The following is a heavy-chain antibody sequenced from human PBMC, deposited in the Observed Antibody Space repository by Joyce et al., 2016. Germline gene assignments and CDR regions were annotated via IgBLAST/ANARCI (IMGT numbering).Heavy chain of an antibody. Sequence: EVQLLESGGGLVQPGGSLRLSCAGSGFTFSSYALSWVRQAPGKGLEWVSVISGSGGSTYSADAVKGRVTTSRDNATKSLYMQMNSLRDEEMAVYYCAKDLFSGMAGGPWCSFDYWGQGTLVTVSS. CDR1: GFTFSSYA. V-gene: IGHV3-23*01. CDR3: AKDLFSGMAGGPWCSFDY. D-gene: IGHD3-10*01. J-gene: IGHJ4*02. CDR2: ISGSGGST.